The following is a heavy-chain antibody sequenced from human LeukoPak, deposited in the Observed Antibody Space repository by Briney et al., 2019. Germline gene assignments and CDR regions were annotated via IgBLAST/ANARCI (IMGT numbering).Heavy chain of an antibody. Sequence: PGGSLRLSCAASEFTFCSYGMHWVREAPGKGVEWVAVISYDGSNKYYADSVKGRFTISRDNSKNTLYLQMNSLRAEDTAVYYCAKDLEGYQVGLLDYWGQGALVTVSS. CDR1: EFTFCSYG. V-gene: IGHV3-30*18. CDR2: ISYDGSNK. CDR3: AKDLEGYQVGLLDY. D-gene: IGHD2-2*01. J-gene: IGHJ4*02.